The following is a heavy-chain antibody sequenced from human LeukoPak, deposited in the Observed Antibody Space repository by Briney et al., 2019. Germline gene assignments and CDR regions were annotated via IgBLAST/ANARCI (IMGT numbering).Heavy chain of an antibody. CDR1: GFSLSTSGVC. Sequence: SGPALVKPTETLTLTCTFSGFSLSTSGVCVSWIRQPPGKALEWLARIDWDNDKYYSTSLKTRLTISKDTSKNQVVLTMTNKDPVDTATYYCALTTSSTSFDFDYWGQGTLVTVSS. J-gene: IGHJ4*02. D-gene: IGHD2-2*01. CDR3: ALTTSSTSFDFDY. CDR2: IDWDNDK. V-gene: IGHV2-70*11.